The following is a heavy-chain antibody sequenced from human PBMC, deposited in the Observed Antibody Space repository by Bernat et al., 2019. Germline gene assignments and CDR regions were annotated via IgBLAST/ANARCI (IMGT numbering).Heavy chain of an antibody. CDR1: GFTFSSYG. V-gene: IGHV3-33*01. J-gene: IGHJ6*02. CDR2: IWYDGSNK. D-gene: IGHD3-22*01. Sequence: QVQLVESGGGVVQPGRSLRLSCAASGFTFSSYGMHWVRQAPGKGLEWVAVIWYDGSNKYYADSVKGRFTISGDNSKNTLYLQMNSLRAEDTAVYYCAREYYYDSSGSIRYYYYYGMDVWGQGTTVTVSS. CDR3: AREYYYDSSGSIRYYYYYGMDV.